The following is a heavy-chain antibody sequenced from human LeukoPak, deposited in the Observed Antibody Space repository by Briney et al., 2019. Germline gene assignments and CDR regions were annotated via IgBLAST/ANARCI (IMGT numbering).Heavy chain of an antibody. V-gene: IGHV3-74*01. CDR1: GFTFSSHW. D-gene: IGHD6-13*01. CDR2: SDSDGSIT. J-gene: IGHJ4*02. CDR3: ARGGVVAAAVD. Sequence: GGSLRLSCAVSGFTFSSHWMFWVSQAPGKGLVWVSLSDSDGSITTYADSVKGRFTMSRDNAKNTLYLQMNSLSAEDTAVYYCARGGVVAAAVDWGQRALVTVAS.